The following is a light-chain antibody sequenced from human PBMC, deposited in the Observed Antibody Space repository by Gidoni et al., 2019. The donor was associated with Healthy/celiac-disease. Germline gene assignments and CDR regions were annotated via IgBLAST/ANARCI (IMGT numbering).Light chain of an antibody. CDR1: QSIGSW. Sequence: DIQMTQSPSTLSASVGDRVTITCRASQSIGSWLAWYQQQPGKAPNLLIYKASYLESGVPSRFSGHGSGTKFTLTISSLQPDDLATYRCQHYNSLWTFGQGTKVEIK. J-gene: IGKJ1*01. V-gene: IGKV1-5*03. CDR3: QHYNSLWT. CDR2: KAS.